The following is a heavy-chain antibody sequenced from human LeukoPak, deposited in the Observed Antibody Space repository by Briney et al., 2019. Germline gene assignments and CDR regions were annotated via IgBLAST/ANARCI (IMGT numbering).Heavy chain of an antibody. CDR3: ARGPFYGDETGWDYYYYYMDV. CDR1: GGSISSNEFF. D-gene: IGHD4-17*01. CDR2: IFHTGST. J-gene: IGHJ6*03. Sequence: SETLSLTCTVSGGSISSNEFFWGWIRQPPEKDLEWIANIFHTGSTFYNPSLKSRVTISVDTSKNQFSLKLSSVTAADTAVYYCARGPFYGDETGWDYYYYYMDVWGKGTTVTVSS. V-gene: IGHV4-39*07.